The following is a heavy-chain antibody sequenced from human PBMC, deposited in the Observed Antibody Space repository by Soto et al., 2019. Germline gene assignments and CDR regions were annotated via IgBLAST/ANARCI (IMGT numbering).Heavy chain of an antibody. D-gene: IGHD1-26*01. CDR1: GGSFSGYY. J-gene: IGHJ3*02. CDR3: ARGRITLGGGYAFDI. V-gene: IGHV4-34*01. Sequence: QVQLQQWGAGLLKPSETLSLTCAVYGGSFSGYYWSWIRQPPGKGLEWIGEINHSGSTNYNPSLTSRVPISVDTSKNQFALKLSSVTAADTAVYYCARGRITLGGGYAFDIWGQGTMVTVSS. CDR2: INHSGST.